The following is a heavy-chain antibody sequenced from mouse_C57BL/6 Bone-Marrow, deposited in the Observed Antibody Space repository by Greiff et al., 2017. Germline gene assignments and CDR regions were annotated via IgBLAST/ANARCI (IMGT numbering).Heavy chain of an antibody. CDR1: GFTFSDYG. V-gene: IGHV5-17*01. CDR2: ISSGSSTI. J-gene: IGHJ1*03. Sequence: EVHLVESGGGLVKPGGSLKLSCAASGFTFSDYGMHWVRQAPEKGLEWVAYISSGSSTIYYADPVKGRFTISRDNAKNTLFLQMTSLRSEDTAMYYCARLVRRWYFDVWGTGTTVTVSS. CDR3: ARLVRRWYFDV. D-gene: IGHD1-2*01.